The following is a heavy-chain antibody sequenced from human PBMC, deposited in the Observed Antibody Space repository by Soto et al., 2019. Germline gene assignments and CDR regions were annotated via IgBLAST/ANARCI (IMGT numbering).Heavy chain of an antibody. CDR3: ARGRSFSWFDP. CDR2: IYYSGST. CDR1: GGSISSGDYY. D-gene: IGHD2-15*01. J-gene: IGHJ5*02. Sequence: SETLSLTCTVSGGSISSGDYYWSWIRQPPGKGLEWIGYIYYSGSTYYNPSLKSRVTISVDTSKNQFSLKLSSVTAADTAVYYCARGRSFSWFDPWGQGTLVTVSS. V-gene: IGHV4-30-4*01.